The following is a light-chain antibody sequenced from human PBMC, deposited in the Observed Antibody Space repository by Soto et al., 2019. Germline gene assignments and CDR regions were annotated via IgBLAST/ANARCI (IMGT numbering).Light chain of an antibody. V-gene: IGKV3-15*01. Sequence: ERVLPESPATLSVSPGDRATLSCRASETILSNLAWYQQKPGRAPRLLIYGASNRATGVPARFSGSGSGTEFTLTISSLQSEDLAAYYCQQYNNWPITFGQGTRLEIK. CDR1: ETILSN. CDR2: GAS. J-gene: IGKJ5*01. CDR3: QQYNNWPIT.